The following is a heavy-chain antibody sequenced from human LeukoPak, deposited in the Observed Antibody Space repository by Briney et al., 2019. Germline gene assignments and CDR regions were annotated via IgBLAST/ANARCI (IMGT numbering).Heavy chain of an antibody. Sequence: GGSLRLSCAASGFTFSSYSMNWVRQAPGKGLEWVSSIRSSSSSYIYYADSVKGRFTISRDNAKNSLYLQMNSLRAEDTAGYYCARDKKRLLNYYYYMDVWGKGTTVTVSS. CDR3: ARDKKRLLNYYYYMDV. V-gene: IGHV3-21*01. D-gene: IGHD2-21*01. CDR2: IRSSSSSYI. J-gene: IGHJ6*03. CDR1: GFTFSSYS.